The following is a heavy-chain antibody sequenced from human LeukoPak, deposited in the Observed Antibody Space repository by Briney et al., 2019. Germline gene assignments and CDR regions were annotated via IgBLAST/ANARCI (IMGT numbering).Heavy chain of an antibody. CDR2: IRGGGTSE. D-gene: IGHD4-17*01. Sequence: GGSLRLSCAASGFTVSSNYMSWVRQAPGKGLEWVSAIRGGGTSEFYADSVKGRFRISRDNSKDTLFLQMNSLRAEDTAVYYCARDPNGDYIGAFDMWGPGTMVTVSS. V-gene: IGHV3-23*01. CDR3: ARDPNGDYIGAFDM. CDR1: GFTVSSNY. J-gene: IGHJ3*02.